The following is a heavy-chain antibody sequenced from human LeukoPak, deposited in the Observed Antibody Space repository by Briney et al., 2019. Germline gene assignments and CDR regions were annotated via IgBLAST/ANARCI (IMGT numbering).Heavy chain of an antibody. CDR1: GFTFSHYA. D-gene: IGHD1-26*01. CDR2: ISGSGGST. V-gene: IGHV3-23*01. CDR3: AKDVISGTYPSVLPGY. J-gene: IGHJ4*01. Sequence: GGSLRLSCAASGFTFSHYAMSWVRQAPGKGLEGVSAISGSGGSTYYADSVKGRFSISRDNSKNTLYLQMNSLRPEDTAIYYCAKDVISGTYPSVLPGYWGHGILVTVSS.